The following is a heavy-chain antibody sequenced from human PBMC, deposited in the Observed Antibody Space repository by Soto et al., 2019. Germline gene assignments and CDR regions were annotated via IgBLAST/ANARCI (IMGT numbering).Heavy chain of an antibody. CDR1: GASVSNDNW. CDR2: IHHIGSI. D-gene: IGHD1-1*01. CDR3: TKNGFYALDY. Sequence: SETLSLTCAVSGASVSNDNWWSWVRQSPGEGLEWIGEIHHIGSINYNPALRSRVTMSVDKSRNQFSLELRSLTAADTAVYYCTKNGFYALDYWGQG. V-gene: IGHV4-4*02. J-gene: IGHJ4*02.